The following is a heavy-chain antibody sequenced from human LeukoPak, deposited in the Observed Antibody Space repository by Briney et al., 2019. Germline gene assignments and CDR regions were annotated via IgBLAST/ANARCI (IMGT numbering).Heavy chain of an antibody. J-gene: IGHJ4*02. V-gene: IGHV3-20*04. Sequence: GGSLRLSCAGSGFTFDDYGMSWVRQAPGKGLEWVSGITWNGGNTDYADSVKGRFTISRDNAKNSLYLQMNSLRAEDTAVYYCARDYYGDYDYYFDNWGQGTLVTVSS. CDR1: GFTFDDYG. D-gene: IGHD4-17*01. CDR2: ITWNGGNT. CDR3: ARDYYGDYDYYFDN.